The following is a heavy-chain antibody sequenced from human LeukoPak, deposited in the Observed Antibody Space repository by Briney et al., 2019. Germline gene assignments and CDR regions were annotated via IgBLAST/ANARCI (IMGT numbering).Heavy chain of an antibody. Sequence: ASVKVSCKASGGTFSSYAISWVRQAPGQGLEWMGRIIPILGIANYAQKFQGRVTITADKSTSTAYMELSSLRSEDTAVYYCARGYNQSKYRNFGTLRYWGQGTLVTVSS. CDR3: ARGYNQSKYRNFGTLRY. V-gene: IGHV1-69*04. D-gene: IGHD1-14*01. CDR1: GGTFSSYA. CDR2: IIPILGIA. J-gene: IGHJ4*02.